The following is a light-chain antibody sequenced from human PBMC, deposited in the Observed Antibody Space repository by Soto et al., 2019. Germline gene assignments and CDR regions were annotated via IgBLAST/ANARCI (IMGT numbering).Light chain of an antibody. Sequence: DIHMTQSPSSLSAFVGDRVTITCRASQDIGNFLAWYQQKPGKVPKLLIYAASTLQSGVPSRFSGSVSGTDFTLTISSLQPEDFATYYCQQSYSTPRTFGQGTKVDI. CDR3: QQSYSTPRT. CDR1: QDIGNF. CDR2: AAS. J-gene: IGKJ1*01. V-gene: IGKV1-27*01.